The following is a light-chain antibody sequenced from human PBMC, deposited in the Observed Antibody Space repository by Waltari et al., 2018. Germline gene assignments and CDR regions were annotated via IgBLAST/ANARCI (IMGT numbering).Light chain of an antibody. Sequence: QSALTQPPSASGSPGQSVTISCTGTSNDVGGYQYVSWYQHHPGKVPKLIIYEVSKRPSGVPDRFSGSKSGNTASLTVSGLQADDEADYYCCSYAGSLTFYVFGTGTKVTVL. V-gene: IGLV2-8*01. CDR3: CSYAGSLTFYV. J-gene: IGLJ1*01. CDR2: EVS. CDR1: SNDVGGYQY.